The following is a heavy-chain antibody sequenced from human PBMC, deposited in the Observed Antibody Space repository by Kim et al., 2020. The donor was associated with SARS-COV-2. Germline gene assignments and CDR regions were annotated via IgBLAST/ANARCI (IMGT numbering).Heavy chain of an antibody. CDR1: GFTFSSYS. D-gene: IGHD2-2*01. CDR3: ASQEDSYCSSTSCYEYYYYVMDV. CDR2: ISSSSSTI. V-gene: IGHV3-48*04. Sequence: GGSLRLSCAASGFTFSSYSMNWVRQAPGKGLEWVSYISSSSSTIYYADSVKGRFTISRANAKDSLYLQMNSLRAEDTAVYYCASQEDSYCSSTSCYEYYYYVMDVWGQGTTVTVSS. J-gene: IGHJ6*02.